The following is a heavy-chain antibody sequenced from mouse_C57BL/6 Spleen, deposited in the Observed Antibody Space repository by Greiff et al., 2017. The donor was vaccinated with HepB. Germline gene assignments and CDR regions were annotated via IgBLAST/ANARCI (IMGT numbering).Heavy chain of an antibody. CDR2: IDPNSGGT. Sequence: QVQLQQPGAELVKPGASVKLSCKASGYTFTSYWMHWVKQWPGRGLEWIGRIDPNSGGTKYNEKLNRKATLSVYKSSSTAYMQLSCLPSEASAGYMCARGGDYWGQGTTVTVSS. CDR1: GYTFTSYW. CDR3: ARGGDY. J-gene: IGHJ2*01. V-gene: IGHV1-72*01.